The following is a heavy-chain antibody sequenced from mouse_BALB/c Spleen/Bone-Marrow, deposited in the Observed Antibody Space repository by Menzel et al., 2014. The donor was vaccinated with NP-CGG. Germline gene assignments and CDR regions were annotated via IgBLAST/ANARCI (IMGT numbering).Heavy chain of an antibody. CDR1: SYSFTGYY. J-gene: IGHJ2*01. CDR3: ARRDWDGGYHFDY. V-gene: IGHV1S34*01. Sequence: LVKTGASVKISCKASSYSFTGYYMHWVKQSHGKSLEWIGYISCYNGATSYNQKFKGKATFTVDTSSSTAYMQFNSLTSEDSAVYYCARRDWDGGYHFDYWGQGTTLTVSS. CDR2: ISCYNGAT. D-gene: IGHD4-1*01.